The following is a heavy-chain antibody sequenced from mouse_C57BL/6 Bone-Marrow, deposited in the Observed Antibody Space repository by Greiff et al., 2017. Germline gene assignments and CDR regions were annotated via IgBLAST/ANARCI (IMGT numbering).Heavy chain of an antibody. CDR2: IDPSDSYT. J-gene: IGHJ1*03. D-gene: IGHD1-1*01. Sequence: VQLQQPGAELVMPGASVKLSCKASGYTFTSYWMHWVKQRPGQGLEWIGEIDPSDSYTNYNQKFKGKSTLTVDKSSSTAYMQLSSLTSEDSAVYCCASLIYYCVSNYFDVWGTGTTVTVSS. CDR1: GYTFTSYW. V-gene: IGHV1-69*01. CDR3: ASLIYYCVSNYFDV.